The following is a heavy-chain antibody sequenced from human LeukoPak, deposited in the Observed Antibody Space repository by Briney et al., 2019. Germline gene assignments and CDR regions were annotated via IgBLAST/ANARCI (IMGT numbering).Heavy chain of an antibody. CDR1: RFSLRIAR. D-gene: IGHD4-17*01. Sequence: GGSLRLSPALSRFSLRIARMRSGPQAPGKGLEWVGRIKSKPEGGTTDYAARVTGRFTISRADSKNTLYLQMNSLKTEDTAVYYCTTGDYGDYGLYDYWGQGTLVTVSS. V-gene: IGHV3-15*01. CDR2: IKSKPEGGTT. J-gene: IGHJ4*02. CDR3: TTGDYGDYGLYDY.